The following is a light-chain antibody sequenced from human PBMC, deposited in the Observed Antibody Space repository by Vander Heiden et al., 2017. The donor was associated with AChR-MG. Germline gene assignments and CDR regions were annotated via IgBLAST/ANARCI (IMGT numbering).Light chain of an antibody. CDR3: ASYTSGNTLVL. CDR2: EVT. V-gene: IGLV2-14*03. Sequence: QSALTQPASVSVFPGQPITISCTGSSTDVGGYDYVSWYQQRPGKAPRLLIFEVTKRPSGISNRFSGSKSDSTAFLTISGLQIEDEGDFYCASYTSGNTLVLFGGGTKLTVL. CDR1: STDVGGYDY. J-gene: IGLJ2*01.